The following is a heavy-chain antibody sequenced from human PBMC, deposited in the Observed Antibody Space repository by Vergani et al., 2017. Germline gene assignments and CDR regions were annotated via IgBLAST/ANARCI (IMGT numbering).Heavy chain of an antibody. CDR2: ISRSGVNT. Sequence: VHLVESGGGLVQPGGSLRLSCAASGYPFSSYALTWVRQAPGKGLEWVSTISRSGVNTYYADSVKGRFTVSRDNSKNTLFLQMNSLRAGDTAVYYCAKDVLGDSSDLDSWGPGTLVTVSS. CDR1: GYPFSSYA. J-gene: IGHJ4*02. V-gene: IGHV3-23*04. D-gene: IGHD3-22*01. CDR3: AKDVLGDSSDLDS.